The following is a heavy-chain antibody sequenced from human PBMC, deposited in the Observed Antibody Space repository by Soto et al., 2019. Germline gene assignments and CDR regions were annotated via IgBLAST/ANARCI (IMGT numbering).Heavy chain of an antibody. CDR3: ARIIGYCRNNDCSWTFDI. CDR2: FYPGDSTS. D-gene: IGHD2-2*03. CDR1: GYSFISYW. J-gene: IGHJ3*02. V-gene: IGHV5-51*01. Sequence: GESLKISCNTSGYSFISYWVAWVRQKPGKGLEWMGTFYPGDSTSTYSPSFQGQVTISVDKSISTAYLHLSSLKASDTAMYYCARIIGYCRNNDCSWTFDIWGQGTTVTVSS.